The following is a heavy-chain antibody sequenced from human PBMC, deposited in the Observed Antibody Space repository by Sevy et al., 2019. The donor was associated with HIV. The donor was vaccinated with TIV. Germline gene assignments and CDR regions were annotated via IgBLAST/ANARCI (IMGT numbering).Heavy chain of an antibody. CDR2: MSGSGGNT. D-gene: IGHD6-13*01. J-gene: IGHJ5*02. CDR1: GFTFNSYA. Sequence: GGSLRLSCAASGFTFNSYAMNWVRQAPGKGLEWVSGMSGSGGNTDYAESVKGRFTISRDNSKNTVYMQMNSLGAEETAVYYCAKRGGPWSSSWKGWFDPWGQGTLVTVSS. V-gene: IGHV3-23*01. CDR3: AKRGGPWSSSWKGWFDP.